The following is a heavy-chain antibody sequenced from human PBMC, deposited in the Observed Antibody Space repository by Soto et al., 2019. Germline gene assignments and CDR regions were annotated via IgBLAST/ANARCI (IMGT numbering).Heavy chain of an antibody. J-gene: IGHJ4*02. D-gene: IGHD3-10*01. Sequence: ASVKVSCKASGYTFTSYGISWVRQAPGQGLEWMGWISAYNGNTNYAQKLQGRVTMTTDTSTSTAYMELRSLRSDDTAVYYCARDDDRDYYYGSGSFKPYWGQGTLVTVSS. CDR2: ISAYNGNT. V-gene: IGHV1-18*01. CDR1: GYTFTSYG. CDR3: ARDDDRDYYYGSGSFKPY.